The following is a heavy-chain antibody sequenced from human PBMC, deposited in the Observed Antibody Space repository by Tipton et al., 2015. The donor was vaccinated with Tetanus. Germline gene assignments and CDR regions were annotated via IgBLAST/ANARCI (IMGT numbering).Heavy chain of an antibody. Sequence: TLSLTCTVSGGSFSDGAYYWSWIRQHPGKGLEWIGCIYYSGSTIYNPSLKSRVTVSVDTSKNQFSLRLDSVTAADTAVYYCVRAKLRRGFSGYLYYDLWGRGTLVTVSS. V-gene: IGHV4-31*03. CDR1: GGSFSDGAYY. J-gene: IGHJ2*01. D-gene: IGHD5-12*01. CDR3: VRAKLRRGFSGYLYYDL. CDR2: IYYSGST.